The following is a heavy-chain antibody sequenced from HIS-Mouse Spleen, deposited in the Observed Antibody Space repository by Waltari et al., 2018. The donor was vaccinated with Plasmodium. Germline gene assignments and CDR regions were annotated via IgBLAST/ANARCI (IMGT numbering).Heavy chain of an antibody. J-gene: IGHJ4*02. CDR1: GGSISSSSYY. CDR2: IYYSGST. CDR3: ARDRITGTSYFDY. Sequence: QLQLQESGPGLVKPSETLSLTCTVSGGSISSSSYYWGWIRQPPGKGLEGIGSIYYSGSTYYNPARKSRVTISVDTSKNQFSLKLSSVTAADTAVYYCARDRITGTSYFDYWGQGTLVTVSS. D-gene: IGHD1-7*01. V-gene: IGHV4-39*07.